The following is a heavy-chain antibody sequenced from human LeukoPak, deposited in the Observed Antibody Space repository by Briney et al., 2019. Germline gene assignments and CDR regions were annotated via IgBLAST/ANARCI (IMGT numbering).Heavy chain of an antibody. V-gene: IGHV4-39*07. CDR1: GGSISSSSYY. J-gene: IGHJ2*01. CDR2: IYYSGST. Sequence: SETLSLTCTVSGGSISSSSYYWGWIRQPPGKGLEWIGSIYYSGSTYYNPSLKSRVTISVDTSKNQFSLKLSSVTAADTAVYYCATTREVTAIPRYWYFDLWGRGTLVTVSS. D-gene: IGHD2-21*02. CDR3: ATTREVTAIPRYWYFDL.